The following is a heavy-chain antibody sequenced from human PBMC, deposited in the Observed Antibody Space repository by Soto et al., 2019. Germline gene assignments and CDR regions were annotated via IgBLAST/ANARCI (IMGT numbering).Heavy chain of an antibody. V-gene: IGHV3-23*01. CDR1: GFTFSSYA. D-gene: IGHD3-22*01. CDR2: MSGSGGST. CDR3: AKEPPYYYDSSGYLDY. J-gene: IGHJ4*02. Sequence: EVQLLESGGGLVQPGGSLRLSCAASGFTFSSYAMSWVRQAPGKGLEWVSAMSGSGGSTYYADSVKGRFTISRDNSKNTLYLQMNSLRAEDTAVYYCAKEPPYYYDSSGYLDYWGQETLVTVSS.